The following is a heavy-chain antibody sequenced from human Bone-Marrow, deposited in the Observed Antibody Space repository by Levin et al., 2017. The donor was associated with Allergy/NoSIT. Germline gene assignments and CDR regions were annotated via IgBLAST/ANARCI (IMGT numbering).Heavy chain of an antibody. J-gene: IGHJ3*02. CDR3: ARDLGGDSYAFDI. CDR1: GYTFTGYY. CDR2: INPNSGGT. D-gene: IGHD2-21*01. Sequence: ASVKVSCKASGYTFTGYYMHWVRQAPGQGLEWMGWINPNSGGTKYEQKFQGRVTMTRDTSISTAYMELSRLRSGDSAVYYCARDLGGDSYAFDIWGQGTMVTVSS. V-gene: IGHV1-2*02.